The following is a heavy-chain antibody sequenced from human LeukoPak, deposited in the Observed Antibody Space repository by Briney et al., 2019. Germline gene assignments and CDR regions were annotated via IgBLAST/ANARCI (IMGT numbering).Heavy chain of an antibody. CDR2: FDPEDGET. CDR1: GYTLTELS. Sequence: ASVKVSCKVSGYTLTELSMHWVRQAPGKGLEWMGGFDPEDGETFYAQKFQGRVTMTEDTSTDTAYMELSSLRSEDTAVYYCATVPYGSGRYYKETGVDYWGQGTLVTVSS. D-gene: IGHD3-10*01. CDR3: ATVPYGSGRYYKETGVDY. V-gene: IGHV1-24*01. J-gene: IGHJ4*02.